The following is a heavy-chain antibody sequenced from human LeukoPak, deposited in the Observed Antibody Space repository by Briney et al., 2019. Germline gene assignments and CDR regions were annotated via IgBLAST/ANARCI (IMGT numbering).Heavy chain of an antibody. CDR3: ARGGWADAFDI. Sequence: GGSLRLSCAASGFTFSSYSMNWVGQAPGKGLEWVSSISSSSSYIYYADSVKGRFTISRDNAKNSLYLQMNSLRAEDTAVYYCARGGWADAFDIWGQGTMVTVSS. V-gene: IGHV3-21*01. J-gene: IGHJ3*02. CDR2: ISSSSSYI. CDR1: GFTFSSYS. D-gene: IGHD6-19*01.